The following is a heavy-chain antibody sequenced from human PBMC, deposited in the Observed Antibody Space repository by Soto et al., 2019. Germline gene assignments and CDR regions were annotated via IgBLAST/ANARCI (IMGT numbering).Heavy chain of an antibody. CDR1: GFTFDDYA. J-gene: IGHJ4*02. CDR2: ISWNSGSI. V-gene: IGHV3-9*01. D-gene: IGHD6-19*01. Sequence: EVQLVESGGGLVQPGRSLRLSCAASGFTFDDYAMHWVRKAPGKGLEWVSGISWNSGSIGYADSVKGRFTISRDNAKNSLYLQMNSLRAEDTALYYCARKAYSSGWQFDYWGQGTLVTVSS. CDR3: ARKAYSSGWQFDY.